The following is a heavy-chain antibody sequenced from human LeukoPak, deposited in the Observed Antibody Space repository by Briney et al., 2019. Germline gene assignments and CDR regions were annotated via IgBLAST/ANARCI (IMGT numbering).Heavy chain of an antibody. Sequence: PGGSLRLSCAASGFTFSSYWMHWVRQAPGKGLVWVSRINSDGSSTSYADSVKGRFTISRDNAKNTLYLQMNSLRAEDTAVCYCARVSRTTLMLDYWGQGTLVTVSS. J-gene: IGHJ4*02. CDR2: INSDGSST. D-gene: IGHD2-2*01. CDR1: GFTFSSYW. V-gene: IGHV3-74*01. CDR3: ARVSRTTLMLDY.